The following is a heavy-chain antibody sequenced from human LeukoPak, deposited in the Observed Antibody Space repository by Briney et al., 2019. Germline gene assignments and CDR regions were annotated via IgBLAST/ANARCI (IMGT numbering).Heavy chain of an antibody. J-gene: IGHJ4*02. Sequence: SGTLSLTCAVSGGSISSNHWWSWVRQPPGKGLEWIGEIYHSGSTNYNPSLKSRITISVDQSKNQFSLKLRSVTAADAAVYSSPRPLYYDTSGSGFAYWGQGTLVTVSS. D-gene: IGHD3-22*01. V-gene: IGHV4-4*02. CDR1: GGSISSNHW. CDR2: IYHSGST. CDR3: PRPLYYDTSGSGFAY.